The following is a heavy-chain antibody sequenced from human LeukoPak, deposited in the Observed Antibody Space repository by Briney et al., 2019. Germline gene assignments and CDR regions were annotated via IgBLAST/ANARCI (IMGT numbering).Heavy chain of an antibody. D-gene: IGHD3-22*01. Sequence: SETLSLTCTVSGGSINSYYWSWIRQPPGKGLEWIGYIHYSGRTNYNPSLKSRVTISLDTSRNQFSLKLTSVTAADTAVYYCARAEVVVINGDAFDIWGQGTMVTVSS. CDR1: GGSINSYY. CDR3: ARAEVVVINGDAFDI. V-gene: IGHV4-59*12. CDR2: IHYSGRT. J-gene: IGHJ3*02.